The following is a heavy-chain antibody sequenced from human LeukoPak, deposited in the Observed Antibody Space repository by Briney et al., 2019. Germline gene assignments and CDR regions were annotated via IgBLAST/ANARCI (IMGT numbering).Heavy chain of an antibody. CDR3: ARVSRGVVVVAATGWFDP. CDR2: ISAYNGNT. V-gene: IGHV1-18*01. CDR1: GYTFTSYG. D-gene: IGHD2-15*01. J-gene: IGHJ5*02. Sequence: ASVKVSCKASGYTFTSYGISWVRQAPGQGLEWMGWISAYNGNTNYAQKLQGRVTMTTDTSTNTAYMELRSLRSDDTAVYYCARVSRGVVVVAATGWFDPWGQGTLVTVSS.